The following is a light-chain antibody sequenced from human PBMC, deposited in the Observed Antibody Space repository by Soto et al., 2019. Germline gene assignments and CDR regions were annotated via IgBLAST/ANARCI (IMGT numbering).Light chain of an antibody. CDR3: QQRQYWPPIT. J-gene: IGKJ5*01. CDR1: QSVSTY. CDR2: GAS. Sequence: ETVLTQSPATLPLSPGESATLSCRASQSVSTYLAWYQQKPGQAPRLLIYGASSRATGIPARFSGSGSGTDFTLTISSLEPEDFSVYYCQQRQYWPPITLGQGTRLEI. V-gene: IGKV3-11*01.